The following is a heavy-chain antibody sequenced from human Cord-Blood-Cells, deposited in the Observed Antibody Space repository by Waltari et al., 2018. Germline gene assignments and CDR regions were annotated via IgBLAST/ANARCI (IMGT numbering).Heavy chain of an antibody. J-gene: IGHJ3*02. CDR2: IKQDGSEK. CDR1: GFTFSSSW. V-gene: IGHV3-7*01. CDR3: ASTNDAFDI. Sequence: EVQLVESGGGLVQPGGSLRLSCAASGFTFSSSWTSWVRQAPGKGLEWVANIKQDGSEKYYVDSVKGRFTISRDNAKNSLYLQMNSLRAEDTAVYYCASTNDAFDIWGQGTMVTVSS. D-gene: IGHD2-8*01.